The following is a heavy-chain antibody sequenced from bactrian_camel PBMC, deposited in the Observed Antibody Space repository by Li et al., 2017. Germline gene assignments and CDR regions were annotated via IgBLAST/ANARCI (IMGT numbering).Heavy chain of an antibody. Sequence: VQLVESGGGSVQAGGSLRLSCAASGSRVRYCMGWFRQAPGKEREVVAAIGHDGSTSYADSVKGRFTISRDNTKNTVYLQMNSLKSEDTALYYCATQVERSYTDFGYWGQGTQVTVS. CDR3: ATQVERSYTDFGY. CDR2: IGHDGST. J-gene: IGHJ6*01. CDR1: GSRVRYC. D-gene: IGHD3*01. V-gene: IGHV3S55*01.